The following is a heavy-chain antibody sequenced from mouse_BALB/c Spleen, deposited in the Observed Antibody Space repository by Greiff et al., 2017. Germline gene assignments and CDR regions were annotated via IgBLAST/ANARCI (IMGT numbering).Heavy chain of an antibody. Sequence: VQLQQSGAELVKPGASVKLSCKASGYTFTSYDINWVRQRPEQGLEWIGWIFPGDGSTKYNEKFKGKATLTTDKSSSTAYMQLSRLTSEDSAVYFCARGSTTVVATYYFDDWGQGTTLTVSA. V-gene: IGHV1S56*01. CDR1: GYTFTSYD. CDR2: IFPGDGST. CDR3: ARGSTTVVATYYFDD. D-gene: IGHD1-1*01. J-gene: IGHJ2*01.